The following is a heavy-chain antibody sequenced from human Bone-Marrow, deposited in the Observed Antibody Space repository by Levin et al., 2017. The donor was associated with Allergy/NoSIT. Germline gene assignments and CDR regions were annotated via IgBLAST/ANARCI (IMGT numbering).Heavy chain of an antibody. CDR2: INAGNGNT. CDR1: GYTFTSYA. V-gene: IGHV1-3*01. J-gene: IGHJ5*02. CDR3: ARVRCSSTSCYGPNNWFDP. Sequence: AASVKVSCKASGYTFTSYAMHWVRQAPGQRLEWMGWINAGNGNTKYSQKFQGRVTITRDTSASTAYMELSSLRSEDTAVYYCARVRCSSTSCYGPNNWFDPWGQGTLVTVSA. D-gene: IGHD2-2*01.